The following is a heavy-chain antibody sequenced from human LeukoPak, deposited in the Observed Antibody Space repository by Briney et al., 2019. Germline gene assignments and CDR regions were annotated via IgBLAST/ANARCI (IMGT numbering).Heavy chain of an antibody. CDR2: ISGSGGST. CDR3: AKVGESTSFSYFDY. J-gene: IGHJ4*02. CDR1: GFTFSSYG. Sequence: PGGSLRLSCAASGFTFSSYGMSWVRQAPGKGLEWVSAISGSGGSTYYADSVEGRFTISRDNSKNTLYLQMNSLRAEDTAVYYCAKVGESTSFSYFDYWGQGTLVTVSP. D-gene: IGHD2-2*01. V-gene: IGHV3-23*01.